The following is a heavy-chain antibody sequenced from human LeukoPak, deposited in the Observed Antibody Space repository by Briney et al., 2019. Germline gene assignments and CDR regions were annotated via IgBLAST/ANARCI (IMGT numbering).Heavy chain of an antibody. CDR3: AREGEIYSGYDFTDY. Sequence: GASVKVSCKTSGYPFTTYEINWVRQAPGQGLEWMGWINPNSGGTNYAQKFQGRVTMTRDTSISTAYMELSRLRSDDTAVYYWAREGEIYSGYDFTDYWGQGTLVTVSS. D-gene: IGHD5-12*01. V-gene: IGHV1-2*02. J-gene: IGHJ4*02. CDR2: INPNSGGT. CDR1: GYPFTTYE.